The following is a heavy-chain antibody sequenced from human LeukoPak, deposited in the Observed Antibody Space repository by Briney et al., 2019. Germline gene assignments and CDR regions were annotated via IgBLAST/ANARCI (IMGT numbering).Heavy chain of an antibody. CDR3: ARDKSLVVPTEYYYYYMDV. J-gene: IGHJ6*03. Sequence: SETLSLTCTVSGGSISSYYWSWIRQPAGKGLEWIGRIYTSGSTNYNPSLKSRVTMSVDTSKNQFSLKLSSVTAADTAVYYCARDKSLVVPTEYYYYYMDVWGKGTTVTVSS. CDR1: GGSISSYY. D-gene: IGHD2-2*01. V-gene: IGHV4-4*07. CDR2: IYTSGST.